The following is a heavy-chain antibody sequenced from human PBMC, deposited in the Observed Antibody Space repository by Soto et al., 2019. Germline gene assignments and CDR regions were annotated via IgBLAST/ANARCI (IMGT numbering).Heavy chain of an antibody. CDR2: IYWDDSK. D-gene: IGHD1-26*01. CDR1: GFSLTTDRVG. J-gene: IGHJ4*02. CDR3: AHAYGGRSLY. Sequence: QITLKESGPTLGKPTQTLTLTCTVSGFSLTTDRVGVGWIRQPPGEALEWLAVIYWDDSKTYRPSLESGLTITKDTSKNQVALTMTNMDSLDTATYYCAHAYGGRSLYWGQGTLVTVSS. V-gene: IGHV2-5*02.